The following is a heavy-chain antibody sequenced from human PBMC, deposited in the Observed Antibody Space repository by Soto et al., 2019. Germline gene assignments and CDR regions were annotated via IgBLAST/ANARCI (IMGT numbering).Heavy chain of an antibody. V-gene: IGHV1-3*01. D-gene: IGHD5-12*01. CDR3: ARAEWLRCGDCYYYDMDV. CDR2: INAGNGNT. Sequence: ASVKVSCKASGYTFTSYAMHWVRQAPGQRLEWMGWINAGNGNTKYSQKFQGRVTITRDTSASTAYMELSSLRSEDTAVYYCARAEWLRCGDCYYYDMDVWGKGTTVTGSS. J-gene: IGHJ6*03. CDR1: GYTFTSYA.